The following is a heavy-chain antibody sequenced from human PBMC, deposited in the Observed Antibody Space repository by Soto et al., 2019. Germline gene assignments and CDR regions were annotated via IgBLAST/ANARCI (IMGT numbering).Heavy chain of an antibody. CDR2: ISGSGSTT. V-gene: IGHV3-23*01. Sequence: EMELLESGGGLVQPGGSLRLSCAASGFIFDSYAMSWVRQAPGKGLEWVSLISGSGSTTYYVDSVKGRFTVSRDNSRDTLYLEMNSLRVEDTALYYCAKDRPRTSYGPDGLDVWGQGTTVTGSS. J-gene: IGHJ6*02. CDR1: GFIFDSYA. CDR3: AKDRPRTSYGPDGLDV. D-gene: IGHD4-17*01.